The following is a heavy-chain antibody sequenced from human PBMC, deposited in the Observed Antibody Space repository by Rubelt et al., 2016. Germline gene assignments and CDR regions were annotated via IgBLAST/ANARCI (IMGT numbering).Heavy chain of an antibody. Sequence: PGRSLGLSCAASGFTLSSCAMHWVRQAPGKGLEWVAVVSYDGSNKYYADSVKGRFTISRDNSKNTLYLQMNSLRAEDTAVYYCARDYSSRWTYCFDHWGQGTLVTVSS. CDR3: ARDYSSRWTYCFDH. CDR2: VSYDGSNK. J-gene: IGHJ4*02. V-gene: IGHV3-30*04. CDR1: GFTLSSCA. D-gene: IGHD6-13*01.